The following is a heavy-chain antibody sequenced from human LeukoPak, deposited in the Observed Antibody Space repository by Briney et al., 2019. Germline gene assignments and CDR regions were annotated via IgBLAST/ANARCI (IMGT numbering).Heavy chain of an antibody. CDR2: INPNSGGT. CDR1: GGTFSSLT. Sequence: ASVKVSCKAFGGTFSSLTISWVRQAPGQGLEWMGWINPNSGGTNYAQKFQGWVTMTRDTSISTAYMELSRLRSDDTAVYYCARADWGEYSGSLHVWGQGTTVTVSS. V-gene: IGHV1-2*04. CDR3: ARADWGEYSGSLHV. D-gene: IGHD1-26*01. J-gene: IGHJ6*02.